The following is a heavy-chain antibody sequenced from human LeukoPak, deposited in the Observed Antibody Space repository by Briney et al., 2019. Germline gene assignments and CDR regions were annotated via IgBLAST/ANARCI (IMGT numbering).Heavy chain of an antibody. CDR3: ARDVAGLDY. CDR2: MNQDGSEK. V-gene: IGHV3-7*04. D-gene: IGHD6-19*01. J-gene: IGHJ4*02. Sequence: PGGSLRLSCAASGFTFTNYWMSWVRQAPGKGLEWVANMNQDGSEKYYVDSAKGRFTISRDNAKNSLYLQMNSLRAEDTAVYYCARDVAGLDYWGQGTLVTDSS. CDR1: GFTFTNYW.